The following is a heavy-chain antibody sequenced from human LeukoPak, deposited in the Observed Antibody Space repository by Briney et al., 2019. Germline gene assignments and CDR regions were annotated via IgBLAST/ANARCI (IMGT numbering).Heavy chain of an antibody. CDR3: ARGGSSGSYNY. CDR1: GGAISGYY. V-gene: IGHV4-59*01. Sequence: SETLSLTCAVSGGAISGYYWSWIRQPPGKGLEWIGYIYHSGSSNYNPSLKSRVTISVDTSKNQFSLKLTSVTAADTAVYYCARGGSSGSYNYWGQGALVTVSS. J-gene: IGHJ4*02. CDR2: IYHSGSS. D-gene: IGHD1-26*01.